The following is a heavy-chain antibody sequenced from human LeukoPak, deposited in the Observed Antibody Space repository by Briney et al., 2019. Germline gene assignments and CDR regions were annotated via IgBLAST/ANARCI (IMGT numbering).Heavy chain of an antibody. V-gene: IGHV1-69*13. CDR3: ARGPIGYSYALRGDGYNYYFDY. D-gene: IGHD5-24*01. J-gene: IGHJ4*02. Sequence: SVKVSCKASGRTFSSYAISWVRQAPGQGLEWMGGIIPIFGTANYAQKFQGRVTITADESTSTAYMELSSLRSEDTAVYYCARGPIGYSYALRGDGYNYYFDYWGQGTLVTVSS. CDR2: IIPIFGTA. CDR1: GRTFSSYA.